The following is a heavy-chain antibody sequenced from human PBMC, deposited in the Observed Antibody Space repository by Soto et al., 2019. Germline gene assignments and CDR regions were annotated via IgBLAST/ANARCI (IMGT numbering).Heavy chain of an antibody. CDR1: GGSISGGVGGLYY. Sequence: QLQLRESGPGLVKPSGTLSLTCTVSGGSISGGVGGLYYWSWIRQPPGKGLEWIGYIYDSGSTYSNPSLKRLVTISVDTSKNQFSLRLSSVTAADTAVYYCAREVIPLTTDWYFDLWGRGTLVTVSS. CDR3: AREVIPLTTDWYFDL. V-gene: IGHV4-30-4*01. CDR2: IYDSGST. J-gene: IGHJ2*01. D-gene: IGHD4-17*01.